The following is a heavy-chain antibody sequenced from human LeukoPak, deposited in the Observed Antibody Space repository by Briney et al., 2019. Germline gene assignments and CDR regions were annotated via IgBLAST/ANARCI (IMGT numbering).Heavy chain of an antibody. D-gene: IGHD3-22*01. CDR1: GFTFSSYA. CDR2: ISYDGSNK. V-gene: IGHV3-30*04. CDR3: AKGDDSSGYYYGDAFDI. J-gene: IGHJ3*02. Sequence: GRSLRLSCAASGFTFSSYAMHWVRQAPGKGLEWVAVISYDGSNKYYVDSVKGRFTISRDNSKNTLYLQMNSLRAEDTAVYYCAKGDDSSGYYYGDAFDIWGQGTMVTVSS.